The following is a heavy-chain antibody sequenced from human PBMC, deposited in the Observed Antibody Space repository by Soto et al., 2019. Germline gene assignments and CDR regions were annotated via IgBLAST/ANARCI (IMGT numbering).Heavy chain of an antibody. J-gene: IGHJ5*02. CDR3: ARVPSFYDPNWFDP. V-gene: IGHV4-39*01. Sequence: QLQLQESGPGLVKPSETLSLTCTVSGTSVSSSSYYWGWIRQPPGKGLEWIGNIYYSGTTYYNPSLKSRVTISVDTSKNQFSLKLTSVTAADTAVYYCARVPSFYDPNWFDPWGQGTLVTVSS. CDR1: GTSVSSSSYY. D-gene: IGHD5-12*01. CDR2: IYYSGTT.